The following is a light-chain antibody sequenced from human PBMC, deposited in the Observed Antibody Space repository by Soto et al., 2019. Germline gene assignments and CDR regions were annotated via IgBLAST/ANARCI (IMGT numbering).Light chain of an antibody. CDR2: EVT. CDR3: SSYTRTSTIYV. J-gene: IGLJ1*01. V-gene: IGLV2-14*01. Sequence: QSALTQPASVSGSPGQSITISCTGTSSDIGFYNYVSWYQHHPGKAPKLIIYEVTNRPSGVSNRFSGSKSGNTASLTISGIQAEEEADYTCSSYTRTSTIYVFGTGTKVTV. CDR1: SSDIGFYNY.